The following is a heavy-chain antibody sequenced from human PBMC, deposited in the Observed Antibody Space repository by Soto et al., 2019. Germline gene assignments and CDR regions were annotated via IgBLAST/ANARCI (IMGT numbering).Heavy chain of an antibody. Sequence: QLQLQESGPGLVKPSETLSLTCTVSGGSISSSSYYWGWIRQPPGKGLEWIGSIYYSGSTYYNPSLKSRVTISVDTSKNQFSLKLSSVTAADTAVYYCARHTSSGYYSPLGAFDIWGQGTMVTVSS. V-gene: IGHV4-39*01. CDR2: IYYSGST. J-gene: IGHJ3*02. D-gene: IGHD3-22*01. CDR1: GGSISSSSYY. CDR3: ARHTSSGYYSPLGAFDI.